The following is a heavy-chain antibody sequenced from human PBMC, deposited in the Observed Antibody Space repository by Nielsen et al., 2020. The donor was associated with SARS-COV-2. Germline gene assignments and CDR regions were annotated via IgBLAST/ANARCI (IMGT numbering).Heavy chain of an antibody. CDR2: IYYSGST. J-gene: IGHJ5*02. V-gene: IGHV4-39*01. CDR3: AITYSGWPYNGFDP. Sequence: SETLSLTCTVSGGSISSSSYYWGWIRQPPGKGLEWIGSIYYSGSTYYNPSLKSRVTISVDTSKNQFSLKLSSVTAADTAVYYCAITYSGWPYNGFDPWGQATLLPVSS. CDR1: GGSISSSSYY. D-gene: IGHD6-19*01.